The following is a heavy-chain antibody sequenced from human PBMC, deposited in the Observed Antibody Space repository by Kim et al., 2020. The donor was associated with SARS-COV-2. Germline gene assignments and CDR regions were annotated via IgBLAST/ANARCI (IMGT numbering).Heavy chain of an antibody. V-gene: IGHV3-30*18. CDR2: ISYDGSNK. Sequence: GGSLRLSCAASGFTFSSYSMHWVRQAPGKGLEWVSVISYDGSNKYYADSVKGRFTISRDNSKNTLYLQMNSLRAEDTAVYYCAKVNRGYSYGAFDYWGQGTLVTVSS. J-gene: IGHJ4*02. CDR1: GFTFSSYS. D-gene: IGHD5-18*01. CDR3: AKVNRGYSYGAFDY.